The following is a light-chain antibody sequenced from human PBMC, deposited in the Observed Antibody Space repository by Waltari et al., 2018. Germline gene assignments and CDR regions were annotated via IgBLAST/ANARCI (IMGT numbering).Light chain of an antibody. CDR1: QSVTRAF. V-gene: IGKV3-20*01. CDR3: QHYLRLPVT. J-gene: IGKJ1*01. CDR2: GAS. Sequence: EIVLTQSPGTPSLSPGESATLSCRTSQSVTRAFAWYQQKPGQAPRLLIYGASNRATGIPDRFSGSGSGTDFSLTISSLEPEDFAVYYCQHYLRLPVTFGQGTKVEVK.